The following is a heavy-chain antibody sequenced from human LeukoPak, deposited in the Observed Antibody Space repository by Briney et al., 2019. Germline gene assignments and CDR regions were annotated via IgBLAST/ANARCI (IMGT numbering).Heavy chain of an antibody. CDR2: IYYSGST. V-gene: IGHV4-30-4*01. J-gene: IGHJ5*02. CDR1: GGSISSGDYY. CDR3: ARERGNYYDSRGKNWFDP. Sequence: SETLSLTCTVSGGSISSGDYYWSWIRQPPGKGLEWIGYIYYSGSTYYNPSLKSRVTISVDTSKNQFSLKLSSVTAADTAVYYCARERGNYYDSRGKNWFDPWAREPWSPSPQ. D-gene: IGHD3-22*01.